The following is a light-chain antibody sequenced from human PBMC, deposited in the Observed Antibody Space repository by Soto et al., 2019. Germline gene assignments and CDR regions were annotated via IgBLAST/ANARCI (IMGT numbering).Light chain of an antibody. J-gene: IGLJ3*02. Sequence: QSALTQPASVSGSPGQSITISCTGTSSDVGGYNYVPWYQQHPGKAPKLMIYEVSNRPSGVSNRFSGSKSGNTASLTISGLQAEDEADYYCTSYTGSRSGVFGGGTKLTVL. CDR3: TSYTGSRSGV. CDR2: EVS. V-gene: IGLV2-14*01. CDR1: SSDVGGYNY.